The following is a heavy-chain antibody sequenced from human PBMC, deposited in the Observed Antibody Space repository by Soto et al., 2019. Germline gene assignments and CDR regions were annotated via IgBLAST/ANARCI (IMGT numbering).Heavy chain of an antibody. Sequence: QVQLVQSGAEVKKPGASVTVSCKASGYAFTSYGITWVRQAPGQGLEWMGWISGYNGNTNYAQKLQGRVTITKDTSRSTAYMELRSRRSDDTAVYYCARGPMTTVSSPDFYWGQGTLVTVSS. D-gene: IGHD4-17*01. J-gene: IGHJ4*02. CDR1: GYAFTSYG. CDR2: ISGYNGNT. V-gene: IGHV1-18*01. CDR3: ARGPMTTVSSPDFY.